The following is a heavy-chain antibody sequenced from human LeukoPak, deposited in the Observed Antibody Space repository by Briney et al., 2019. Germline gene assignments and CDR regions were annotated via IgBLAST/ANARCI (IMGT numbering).Heavy chain of an antibody. CDR2: IRYDGSNK. V-gene: IGHV3-30*02. J-gene: IGHJ3*02. Sequence: PGGSLRLSCAASGFTFSSYGMHWVRQAPGKGLEWVAFIRYDGSNKYYADSVKGRFTISRDNSKNTLYLQMNSLRAEDTAVYYCARDLKKGIQLWLWFSHAFDIWGQGTMVTVSS. D-gene: IGHD5-18*01. CDR1: GFTFSSYG. CDR3: ARDLKKGIQLWLWFSHAFDI.